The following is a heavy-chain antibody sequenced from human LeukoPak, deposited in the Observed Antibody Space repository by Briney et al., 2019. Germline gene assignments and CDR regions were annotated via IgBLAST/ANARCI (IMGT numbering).Heavy chain of an antibody. J-gene: IGHJ4*02. V-gene: IGHV1-18*04. D-gene: IGHD6-19*01. CDR3: ARYNGYSSGWYVPNPTFDY. CDR2: ISAYNGNT. CDR1: GYTFTSYG. Sequence: GASVKVSCKASGYTFTSYGISWVRQAPGQGREWMGWISAYNGNTDYAQKLQGRVTMTTDTSTSTAYMELRSLRSDDTAVYYCARYNGYSSGWYVPNPTFDYWGQGTLVTVSS.